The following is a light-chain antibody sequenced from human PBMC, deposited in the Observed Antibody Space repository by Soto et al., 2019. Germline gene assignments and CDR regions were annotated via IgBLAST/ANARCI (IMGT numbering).Light chain of an antibody. CDR1: SSDVGGYEY. V-gene: IGLV2-14*03. J-gene: IGLJ7*01. CDR3: SSYSPNSPFV. Sequence: QSALTQPASVSGSPGQSITISCTGTSSDVGGYEYVSWYQHHPGKAPRLMIYNVSNRPSGVSNRFSGSKSGITASLTISGLQAEDEADYYGSSYSPNSPFVFGTGTQLTVL. CDR2: NVS.